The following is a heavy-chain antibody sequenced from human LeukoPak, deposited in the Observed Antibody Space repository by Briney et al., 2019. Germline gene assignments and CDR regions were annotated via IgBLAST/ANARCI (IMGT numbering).Heavy chain of an antibody. CDR2: ISYDGSNK. Sequence: PGRSLRLSCAASGFTFSSYGMHWVRQAPGKGLEWVAVISYDGSNKYYADSVKGRFTISRDNSKNTLYLQMNSLRVEDTAVYYCAKAPAGHCSGRTCYPFDYWGQGTLVSVSS. V-gene: IGHV3-30*18. J-gene: IGHJ4*02. CDR3: AKAPAGHCSGRTCYPFDY. CDR1: GFTFSSYG. D-gene: IGHD2-15*01.